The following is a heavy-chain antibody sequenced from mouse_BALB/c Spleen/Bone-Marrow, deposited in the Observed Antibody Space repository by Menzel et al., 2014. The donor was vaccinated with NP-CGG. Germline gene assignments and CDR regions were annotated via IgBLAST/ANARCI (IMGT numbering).Heavy chain of an antibody. V-gene: IGHV1-9*01. D-gene: IGHD3-2*01. CDR1: GYTFSSYW. J-gene: IGHJ3*01. Sequence: QVQLQQSGAELMKPGASVKISCKATGYTFSSYWIEWVKQRPGHGLEWIGEILPGSDSTNYNENFKGKATFTADTSSNTAYMQLNSLTSEDSAVYFCARDSSDYSAWFAYWGQGTLVTVSA. CDR3: ARDSSDYSAWFAY. CDR2: ILPGSDST.